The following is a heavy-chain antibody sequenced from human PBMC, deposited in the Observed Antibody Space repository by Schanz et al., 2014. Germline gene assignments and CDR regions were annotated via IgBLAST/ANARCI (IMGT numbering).Heavy chain of an antibody. V-gene: IGHV3-33*08. CDR2: MWNDGIKT. J-gene: IGHJ5*02. D-gene: IGHD3-3*01. CDR3: ARQPGRITVSGVVSNWFDP. CDR1: TSLFSRSV. Sequence: QVDLVESGGGVVQPGRSLTLSCAVSTSLFSRSVIHWVRQAPGKGLEWVAVMWNDGIKTHYADSGKGRFTISRDNSKDTLYLQMSGLTPEDTAVYYCARQPGRITVSGVVSNWFDPWGQGTLVTVSS.